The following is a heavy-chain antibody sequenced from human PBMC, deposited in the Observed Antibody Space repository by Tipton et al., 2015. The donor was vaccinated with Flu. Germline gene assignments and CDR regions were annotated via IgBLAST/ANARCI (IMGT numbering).Heavy chain of an antibody. CDR2: VWYDGTNE. CDR1: GFTFSNFA. CDR3: ARGYDILTDGGGYFDY. Sequence: SLRLSCAASGFTFSNFATHWVRQAPGKGLEWVAGVWYDGTNEYYADSVKGRFTISRDNSKNTLYLQMNSLRAEDTAVYYCARGYDILTDGGGYFDYWGQGTLVTVSS. V-gene: IGHV3-33*01. J-gene: IGHJ4*02. D-gene: IGHD3-9*01.